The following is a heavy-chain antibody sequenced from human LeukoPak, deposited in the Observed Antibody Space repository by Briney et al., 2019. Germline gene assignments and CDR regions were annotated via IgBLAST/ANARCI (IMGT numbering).Heavy chain of an antibody. Sequence: GGSLRLSCAASGFTFDDYTMHWVRQAPGKGLEWVSLISWDGGSTYYADSAKGRFTISRDNSKNSLYLQMNSLRTEDTALYYCAKEGPYGDYGPLGNWGQGTLVTVSS. CDR2: ISWDGGST. J-gene: IGHJ4*02. CDR1: GFTFDDYT. V-gene: IGHV3-43*01. CDR3: AKEGPYGDYGPLGN. D-gene: IGHD4-17*01.